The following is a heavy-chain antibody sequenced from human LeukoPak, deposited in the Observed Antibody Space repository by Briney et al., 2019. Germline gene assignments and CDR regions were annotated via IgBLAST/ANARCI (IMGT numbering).Heavy chain of an antibody. D-gene: IGHD3-10*01. V-gene: IGHV3-53*01. J-gene: IGHJ6*02. CDR1: GFTVSSNY. Sequence: GGSLRLSCAASGFTVSSNYMSWVRQAPGKGLDWVSVIYSAGTIYYADSVKGRFTISRDNSKNTLYLQMNSLRAEDTAVYYCARDSTMVYGMDVWGQGTTVTVSS. CDR3: ARDSTMVYGMDV. CDR2: IYSAGTI.